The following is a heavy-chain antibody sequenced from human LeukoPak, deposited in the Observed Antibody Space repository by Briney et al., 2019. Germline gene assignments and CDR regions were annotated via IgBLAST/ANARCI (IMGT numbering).Heavy chain of an antibody. V-gene: IGHV3-48*01. CDR2: ISSSSSTI. CDR1: GFTFSSYS. Sequence: PGGSLRLSCAASGFTFSSYSMNWVRQAPGKGLEWVAYISSSSSTIYYADSVKGRFTISRDNAKNSLYLQMNSLRAEDTAVYYCARRPWGYYDSSGHYYFDYWGQGTPGHRLL. CDR3: ARRPWGYYDSSGHYYFDY. D-gene: IGHD3-22*01. J-gene: IGHJ4*02.